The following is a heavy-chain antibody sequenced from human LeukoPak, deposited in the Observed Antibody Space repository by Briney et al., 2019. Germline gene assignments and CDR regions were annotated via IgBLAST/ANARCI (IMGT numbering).Heavy chain of an antibody. V-gene: IGHV1-2*06. CDR2: INPNSGGT. D-gene: IGHD6-13*01. CDR1: RYTFTGYY. J-gene: IGHJ4*02. Sequence: ASVKVSCKASRYTFTGYYMHWVRQAPGQGLEWMGRINPNSGGTNYAQKFQGRVTMTRDTSISTAYMELSRLRSDDTAVYYCARDSYSSSWYWEDYWGQGTLVTVSS. CDR3: ARDSYSSSWYWEDY.